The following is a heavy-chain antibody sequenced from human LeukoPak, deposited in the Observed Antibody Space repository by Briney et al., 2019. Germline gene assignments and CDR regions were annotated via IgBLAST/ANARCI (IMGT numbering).Heavy chain of an antibody. CDR2: IYYSGNT. D-gene: IGHD5-12*01. V-gene: IGHV4-31*03. CDR3: ARGYSGSPYYFSTDV. Sequence: SQTLSLTCTVSGGSINSAGYYWTWIRQHPGKGLEWIGYIYYSGNTYYNPSLKNRLTISVDMSKNQFSLKLSSVTAADTAVFHCARGYSGSPYYFSTDVWGKGTTVTVSS. CDR1: GGSINSAGYY. J-gene: IGHJ6*04.